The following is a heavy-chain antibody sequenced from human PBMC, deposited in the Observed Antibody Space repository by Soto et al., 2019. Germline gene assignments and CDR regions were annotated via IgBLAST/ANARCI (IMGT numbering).Heavy chain of an antibody. CDR3: AADIGSYYAGGGY. V-gene: IGHV1-58*01. D-gene: IGHD1-26*01. Sequence: QMQLVQSGPEVKKPGTSVKVSCKASGFTFTSSAVQWVRQARGQRLEWIGWIVVGSGNTNYAQKFQERVTITRDMSTSTAYMELSSLRSEDTAVYYCAADIGSYYAGGGYWGQGTLVTVSS. J-gene: IGHJ4*02. CDR1: GFTFTSSA. CDR2: IVVGSGNT.